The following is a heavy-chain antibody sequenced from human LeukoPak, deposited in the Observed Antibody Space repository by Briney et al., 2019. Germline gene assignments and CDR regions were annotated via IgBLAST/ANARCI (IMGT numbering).Heavy chain of an antibody. CDR2: IYYSGST. D-gene: IGHD6-19*01. Sequence: SETLSLTCTVSGGSVSSGSYYWSWIRQPPGKGLEWIGYIYYSGSTNYNPSLKSRVTISVDTSKNQLSLKLSSVTAADTAVYYCARDLRGYSSGWYNNYYYGMDVWGQGTTVTVSS. CDR3: ARDLRGYSSGWYNNYYYGMDV. CDR1: GGSVSSGSYY. J-gene: IGHJ6*02. V-gene: IGHV4-61*01.